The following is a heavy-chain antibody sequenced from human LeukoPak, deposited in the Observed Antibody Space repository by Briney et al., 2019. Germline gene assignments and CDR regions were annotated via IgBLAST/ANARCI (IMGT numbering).Heavy chain of an antibody. CDR3: ARKTPGGNYYDSSGHDY. Sequence: ASVKVSCKASGYTFTNYGINWVRQAPGQRPEWMGWFSTYNGNTNYAQKLQGRVTMTTDTSTSTAYMELRSLRSDDTAVYYCARKTPGGNYYDSSGHDYWGQGTLVTVSS. CDR1: GYTFTNYG. CDR2: FSTYNGNT. V-gene: IGHV1-18*01. D-gene: IGHD3-22*01. J-gene: IGHJ4*02.